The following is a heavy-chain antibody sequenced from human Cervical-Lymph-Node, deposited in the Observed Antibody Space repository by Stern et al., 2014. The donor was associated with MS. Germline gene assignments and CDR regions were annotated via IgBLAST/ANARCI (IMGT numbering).Heavy chain of an antibody. CDR2: IFHSGSG. CDR1: GGSIRSSTYY. J-gene: IGHJ4*02. Sequence: QVQLQESGPGLLRPSETLSLTCTVSGGSIRSSTYYWDWIRQPPGKGLEWIGTIFHSGSGYYNPSLKSRVTISVDTSKNQFSLKLTSVTAADTAVYYCARQSWSSWSNDYWGQGTLVTVSS. D-gene: IGHD6-13*01. CDR3: ARQSWSSWSNDY. V-gene: IGHV4-39*01.